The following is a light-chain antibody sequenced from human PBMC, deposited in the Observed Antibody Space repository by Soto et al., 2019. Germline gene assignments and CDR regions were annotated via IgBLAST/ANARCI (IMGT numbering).Light chain of an antibody. CDR1: QDISNY. J-gene: IGKJ5*01. CDR2: DAS. CDR3: QQYDNLPS. V-gene: IGKV1-33*01. Sequence: GERVTISCQASQDISNYLNWYQQKPGKAPKLLIYDASNLETGVPSRLSGSGSGTDFTFTIRSLQPEYIATYYCQQYDNLPSFGGGTRLEIK.